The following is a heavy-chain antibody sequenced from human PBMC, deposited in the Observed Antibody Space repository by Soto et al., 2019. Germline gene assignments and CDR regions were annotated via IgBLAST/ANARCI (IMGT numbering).Heavy chain of an antibody. CDR1: GFSLSTSGVG. D-gene: IGHD3-22*01. CDR2: IYWDDDK. Sequence: QITLKESGPTLVKPTQTLTLTCTFSGFSLSTSGVGVGWIRQPPGKALEWLALIYWDDDKRYSPSLKSRLTSTKDTSKNQVVLTMTNMDPVDTATYYCAHLNYYDSSGYYLDYWGQGTLVTVSS. J-gene: IGHJ4*02. CDR3: AHLNYYDSSGYYLDY. V-gene: IGHV2-5*02.